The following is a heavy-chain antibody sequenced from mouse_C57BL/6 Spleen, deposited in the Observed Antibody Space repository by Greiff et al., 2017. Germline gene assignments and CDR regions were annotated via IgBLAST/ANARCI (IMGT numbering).Heavy chain of an antibody. Sequence: DVKLVESGGGLVQSGRSLRLSCATSGFTFSDFYMEWVRQAPGKGLEWIAASRNKANDYTTEYSASVKGRFIVSRDTSQSILYLQMNALRAEDTAIYYCARDAAMGAMDYWGQGTSVTVSS. CDR2: SRNKANDYTT. V-gene: IGHV7-1*01. CDR1: GFTFSDFY. D-gene: IGHD2-3*01. CDR3: ARDAAMGAMDY. J-gene: IGHJ4*01.